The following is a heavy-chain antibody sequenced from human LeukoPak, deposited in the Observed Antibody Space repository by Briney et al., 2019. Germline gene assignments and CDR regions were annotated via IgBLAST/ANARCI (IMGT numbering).Heavy chain of an antibody. CDR1: GITLSNYG. V-gene: IGHV3-23*01. CDR2: ISDSGGST. D-gene: IGHD3-22*01. J-gene: IGHJ4*02. Sequence: GGSLRLSCAVSGITLSNYGMSWVRQAPGKGLEWVAGISDSGGSTNYADSVKGRFTISRDNAKNSLYLQMNSLRAEDTAVYYCARDMSYYDSSGSIDYWGQGTLVTVSS. CDR3: ARDMSYYDSSGSIDY.